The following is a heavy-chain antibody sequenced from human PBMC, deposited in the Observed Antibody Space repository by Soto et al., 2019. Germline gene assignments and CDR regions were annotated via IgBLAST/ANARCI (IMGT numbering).Heavy chain of an antibody. CDR2: IWSDGSRG. D-gene: IGHD3-16*01. V-gene: IGHV3-33*01. J-gene: IGHJ6*02. CDR1: RLTFSAHD. Sequence: QVQLVESGGGVVQPGTSLRLSCAASRLTFSAHDMHWARQAPGKGVEWVALIWSDGSRGFYADSVKGRFTISRDNFKNTLYLQMNSLGAEDTAVYYCAGEPKGGAYDMDVWGQGTTVTVSS. CDR3: AGEPKGGAYDMDV.